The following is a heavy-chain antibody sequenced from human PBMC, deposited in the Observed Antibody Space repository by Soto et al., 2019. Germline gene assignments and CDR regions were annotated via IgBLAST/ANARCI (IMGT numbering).Heavy chain of an antibody. D-gene: IGHD2-21*02. CDR1: GFTVSSKY. V-gene: IGHV3-53*01. CDR3: ARDLDHCGGDCYSFDY. J-gene: IGHJ4*02. CDR2: IYKNGDT. Sequence: PGGSLRLSCEASGFTVSSKYMNWVRQAPGKGLEWVSVIYKNGDTFYADSVKGRFTISRDNFKNTLYLQMNSLRAEDTAVYFCARDLDHCGGDCYSFDYWGQGIPVTVSS.